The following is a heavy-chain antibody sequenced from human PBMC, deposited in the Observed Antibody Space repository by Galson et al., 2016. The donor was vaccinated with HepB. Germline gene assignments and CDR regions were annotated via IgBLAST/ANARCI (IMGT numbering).Heavy chain of an antibody. D-gene: IGHD2-21*02. CDR2: ISGHDDK. J-gene: IGHJ3*02. Sequence: PALVKPTQTLTLTCTFSGFSLSTTGVDVGWIRQPPGKTLEWLALISGHDDKRYTPSLKSRLTISKDTSKQQVLLTMTNVDPVDTATYYCINSSDLHHAFDIWGQGAAVIVSS. CDR3: INSSDLHHAFDI. CDR1: GFSLSTTGVD. V-gene: IGHV2-5*01.